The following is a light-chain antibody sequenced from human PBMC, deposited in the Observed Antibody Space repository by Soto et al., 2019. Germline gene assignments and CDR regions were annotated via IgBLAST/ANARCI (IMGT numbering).Light chain of an antibody. Sequence: DIVMTQSPGTLSLSPGERATLSCRTSQTVSSSNLAWYQQKPGQAPRLLVYGASSRATGIPDRFSGSRSGTDFTLTISRLEPEDFAVYYCQQFYKSLWTFGQGTKVEIK. CDR1: QTVSSSN. CDR3: QQFYKSLWT. J-gene: IGKJ1*01. CDR2: GAS. V-gene: IGKV3-20*01.